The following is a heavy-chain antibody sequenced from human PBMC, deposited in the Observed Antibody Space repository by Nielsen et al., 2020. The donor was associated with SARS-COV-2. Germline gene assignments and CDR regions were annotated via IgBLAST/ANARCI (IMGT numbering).Heavy chain of an antibody. CDR1: GGSISSSSYY. J-gene: IGHJ5*02. CDR2: IYHSGST. D-gene: IGHD6-13*01. Sequence: SETLSLTCTVSGGSISSSSYYWGWIRQPPGKGLEWIGSIYHSGSTYYNPSLKSRVTISVDTSKNQFSLKLSSVTAADTAVYYCARGIAAAGNRRPYNWFDPWGQGTLVTVSS. CDR3: ARGIAAAGNRRPYNWFDP. V-gene: IGHV4-39*07.